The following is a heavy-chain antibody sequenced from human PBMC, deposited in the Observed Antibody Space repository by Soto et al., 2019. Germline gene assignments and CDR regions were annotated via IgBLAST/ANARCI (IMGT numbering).Heavy chain of an antibody. CDR1: GFTFSNNA. Sequence: LRLSCAASGFTFSNNAMTWVRQAPGKGLEWVSTISGSGRSTYYADSVKGRFTISRDNSKNTLYLQLNSLRAEDTAIYYCAKRGAGSSSSPGYYDCWGQGTMVTVSS. V-gene: IGHV3-23*01. CDR3: AKRGAGSSSSPGYYDC. CDR2: ISGSGRST. D-gene: IGHD6-6*01. J-gene: IGHJ4*02.